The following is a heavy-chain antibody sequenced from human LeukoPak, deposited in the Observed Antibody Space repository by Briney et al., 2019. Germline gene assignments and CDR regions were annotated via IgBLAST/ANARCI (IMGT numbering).Heavy chain of an antibody. CDR1: GYTFTGYY. D-gene: IGHD3-9*01. CDR3: ARDRNDILTGYHNRRYNWFDP. V-gene: IGHV1-2*06. CDR2: INPNSGGT. Sequence: ASVKVSCKASGYTFTGYYMHWVRQAPGQGLEWMGRINPNSGGTNYAQKFQGRVTMTRDTSISTAYMELSRLRSDDTAVYYCARDRNDILTGYHNRRYNWFDPWGQGTLVTVSS. J-gene: IGHJ5*02.